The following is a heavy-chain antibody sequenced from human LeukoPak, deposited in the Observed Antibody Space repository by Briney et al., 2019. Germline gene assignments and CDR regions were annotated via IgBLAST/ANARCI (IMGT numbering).Heavy chain of an antibody. V-gene: IGHV5-51*01. J-gene: IGHJ4*02. CDR1: GYSFTSYW. D-gene: IGHD2-2*01. CDR3: ARRLKYCSSTSCYVGYFDY. CDR2: IYPGDSDT. Sequence: GESLKISCKGSGYSFTSYWIGWVRQMPGKGLEWMGIIYPGDSDTRYSPSFQGQVTISADKSISTAYLQWSSPKASDTAMYYCARRLKYCSSTSCYVGYFDYWGQGTLVTVSS.